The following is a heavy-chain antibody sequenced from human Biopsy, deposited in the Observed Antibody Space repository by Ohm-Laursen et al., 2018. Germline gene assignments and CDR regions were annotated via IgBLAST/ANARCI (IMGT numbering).Heavy chain of an antibody. J-gene: IGHJ6*02. CDR3: ARDSGILNYGNFKYYHYYGMDV. D-gene: IGHD4-11*01. Sequence: SETLPLTCIVSGDSVTKYYWSWIRQPPGKGLEWIGHIYYSVMTNYNPSLQSRVSISVDTSRNQVSLTLSSVTAADTAVYYCARDSGILNYGNFKYYHYYGMDVWGQGTKVTVSS. CDR1: GDSVTKYY. CDR2: IYYSVMT. V-gene: IGHV4-59*02.